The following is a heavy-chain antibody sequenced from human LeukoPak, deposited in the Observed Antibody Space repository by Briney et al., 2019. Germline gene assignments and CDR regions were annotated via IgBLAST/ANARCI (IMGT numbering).Heavy chain of an antibody. CDR3: ARDMTGGIWARATSFDH. V-gene: IGHV1-2*02. D-gene: IGHD1-14*01. CDR2: INPDSGGS. J-gene: IGHJ4*02. Sequence: ASVKVSCKTSGYTFSAFYIHWVRQAPGQGPEWMGWINPDSGGSEYGQKFQGRVTLTSDTSSTTVYMEVRSLKSVDTAVYYCARDMTGGIWARATSFDHWGQGTLVTVSS. CDR1: GYTFSAFY.